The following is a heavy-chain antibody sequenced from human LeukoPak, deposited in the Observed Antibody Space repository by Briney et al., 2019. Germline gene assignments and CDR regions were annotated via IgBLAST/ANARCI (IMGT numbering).Heavy chain of an antibody. CDR1: GGSISSSSYY. CDR2: IYYSGST. CDR3: ATTSSDTSGYYFDY. J-gene: IGHJ4*02. V-gene: IGHV4-39*07. D-gene: IGHD3-22*01. Sequence: SETLSLTCNVSGGSISSSSYYWGWIRQPPGKGLEWIGSIYYSGSTYYNSSLKSRVTVSGDTSKNQFSLKLSSVTAADTAVYYCATTSSDTSGYYFDYWGQGTLVTVSS.